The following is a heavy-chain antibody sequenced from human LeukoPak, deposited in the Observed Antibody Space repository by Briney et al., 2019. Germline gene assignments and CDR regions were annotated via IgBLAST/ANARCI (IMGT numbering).Heavy chain of an antibody. V-gene: IGHV3-30*03. CDR3: ARPGIAAAGTGYFDY. Sequence: PGRFLRLSCAASGFTFSSYGMHWVRQAPGKGLEWVAVISYDGSNKYYADSVKGRFTISRDNSKNTLYLQMNSLRAEDTAVYYCARPGIAAAGTGYFDYWGQGTLVTVSS. D-gene: IGHD6-13*01. J-gene: IGHJ4*02. CDR2: ISYDGSNK. CDR1: GFTFSSYG.